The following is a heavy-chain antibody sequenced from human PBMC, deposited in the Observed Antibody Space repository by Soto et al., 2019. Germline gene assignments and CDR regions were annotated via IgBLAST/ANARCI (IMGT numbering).Heavy chain of an antibody. V-gene: IGHV3-23*01. Sequence: PGGSLRLSCAASGFTFSSYAMSWVRQAPGRGLERVSAISGSGATTYYADSVKGRFTFSRDNSKNTLYLQMNSLRAEDTAVYYCAKAYTSSSLRYYFDYWGPGTLVTVSS. CDR1: GFTFSSYA. J-gene: IGHJ4*02. CDR2: ISGSGATT. CDR3: AKAYTSSSLRYYFDY. D-gene: IGHD6-6*01.